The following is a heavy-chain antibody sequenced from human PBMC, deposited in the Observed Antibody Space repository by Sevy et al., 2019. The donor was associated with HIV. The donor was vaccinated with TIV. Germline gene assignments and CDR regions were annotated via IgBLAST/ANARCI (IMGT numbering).Heavy chain of an antibody. D-gene: IGHD6-13*01. V-gene: IGHV4-34*01. Sequence: SETLSLTCAVYGGFFSGYYWSWIRQPPGKGLEWIGEINHSGSTNYNPTLKSRVTISVDTSKNQFSLKLSSVTAADTAVYYCARNRAAAGTRRGYFQHWGQGTLVTVSS. CDR2: INHSGST. CDR1: GGFFSGYY. J-gene: IGHJ1*01. CDR3: ARNRAAAGTRRGYFQH.